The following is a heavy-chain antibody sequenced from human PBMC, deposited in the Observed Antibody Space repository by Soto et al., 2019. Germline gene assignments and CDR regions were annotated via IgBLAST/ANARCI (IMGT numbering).Heavy chain of an antibody. CDR2: ISFDGSNE. CDR1: GFTFNNYG. J-gene: IGHJ4*02. D-gene: IGHD4-4*01. CDR3: AREYAIAYTLDY. V-gene: IGHV3-30*03. Sequence: QVQLVESGGGVVQPGRSLRLSCAASGFTFNNYGVHWVRQAPGKGLEWVAFISFDGSNEYYAGSVKGRFTISRDNSKNTLYLQMNSLRADDTAVYSCAREYAIAYTLDYWGQGTQVTVSS.